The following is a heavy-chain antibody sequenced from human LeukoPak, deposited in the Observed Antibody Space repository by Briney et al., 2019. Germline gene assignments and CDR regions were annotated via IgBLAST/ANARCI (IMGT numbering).Heavy chain of an antibody. CDR3: AGDHDHYYYGSGSYYYY. J-gene: IGHJ4*02. CDR2: IIPIFGTA. V-gene: IGHV1-69*13. D-gene: IGHD3-10*01. Sequence: ASVNVSCKASGGTFSSYAISWVRQAPGQGLEWMGGIIPIFGTANYAQKFQGRVTITADESTSTAYMELSSLRSEDTAVYYCAGDHDHYYYGSGSYYYYWGQGTLVTVSS. CDR1: GGTFSSYA.